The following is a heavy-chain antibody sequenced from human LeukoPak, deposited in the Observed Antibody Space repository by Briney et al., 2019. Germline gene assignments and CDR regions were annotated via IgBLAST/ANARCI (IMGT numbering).Heavy chain of an antibody. D-gene: IGHD2-15*01. V-gene: IGHV1-2*02. J-gene: IGHJ4*02. Sequence: ASVKVSFKASGYTFTDYYMHWVRQAPGQGLEWMGWINPNSGDTNHAQNFQGRVTLTRDTSISTAYMELSSLRSDDSAVYYCAGEYCSGGSCRQGFDYWGQGTLVTVSS. CDR1: GYTFTDYY. CDR3: AGEYCSGGSCRQGFDY. CDR2: INPNSGDT.